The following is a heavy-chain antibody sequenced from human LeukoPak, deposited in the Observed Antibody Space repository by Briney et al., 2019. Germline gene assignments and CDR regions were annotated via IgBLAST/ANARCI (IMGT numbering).Heavy chain of an antibody. CDR3: AKGGTYRDYFDY. CDR2: IKQDGSEK. J-gene: IGHJ4*02. Sequence: GGSLRLSCAASGFTFSSYWMSWVRQAPGKGLEWVANIKQDGSEKYYVDSVKGRFTISRDNSKNTLYLQMNSLRAEDTAVYYCAKGGTYRDYFDYWGQGTLVTVSS. CDR1: GFTFSSYW. D-gene: IGHD3-16*01. V-gene: IGHV3-7*02.